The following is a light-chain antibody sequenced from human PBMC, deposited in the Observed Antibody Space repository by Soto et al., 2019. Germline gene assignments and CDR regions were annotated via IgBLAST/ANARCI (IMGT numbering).Light chain of an antibody. Sequence: QSVLTQPPSVSGSPGQSVTISCTGTSSDFASYTRVSWYQRPPGTGPKLVHYEVTNRPSGIPDRFSGSKSGNTASLTISGLQAEDEAEYFCSSYTTASTYVFGTGNKVT. V-gene: IGLV2-18*02. CDR3: SSYTTASTYV. CDR1: SSDFASYTR. J-gene: IGLJ1*01. CDR2: EVT.